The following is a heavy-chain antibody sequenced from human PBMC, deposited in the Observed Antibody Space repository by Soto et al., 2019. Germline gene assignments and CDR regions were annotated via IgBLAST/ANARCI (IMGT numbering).Heavy chain of an antibody. J-gene: IGHJ6*02. CDR3: AGRDYYYGMDA. D-gene: IGHD2-15*01. CDR2: IYYSGST. CDR1: GGSISSSSYY. Sequence: SETLSLTCTVSGGSISSSSYYWGWIRQPPGKGLEWIGSIYYSGSTYYNPSLKSRVTISVDTSKNQFSLKLSSVTAADTAVYYCAGRDYYYGMDAWAQGTTVTVSS. V-gene: IGHV4-39*01.